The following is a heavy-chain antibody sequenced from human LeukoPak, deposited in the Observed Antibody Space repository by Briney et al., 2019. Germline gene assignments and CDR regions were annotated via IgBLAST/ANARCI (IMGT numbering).Heavy chain of an antibody. J-gene: IGHJ4*02. CDR3: ARKEGGWLVPLVSGSPIDY. Sequence: RPGGSLRLSCAASGFTFSSYSMTWVRQAPGKGLEWVSSISSSSSYIYYADPVKGRFTISRDNAKNSLYLQMNSLRAEDTAVYYCARKEGGWLVPLVSGSPIDYWGQGTLVTVSS. V-gene: IGHV3-21*01. CDR1: GFTFSSYS. D-gene: IGHD6-19*01. CDR2: ISSSSSYI.